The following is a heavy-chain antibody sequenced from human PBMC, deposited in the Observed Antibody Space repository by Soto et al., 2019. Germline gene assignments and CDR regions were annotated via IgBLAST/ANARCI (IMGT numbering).Heavy chain of an antibody. Sequence: GGSLRLSCAASGFTFSDYYMTWIRQAPGKGLEWVSYMSSSGSTIYYADSVKGRFTISRDNAKNSLSLQMNSLRAEDTAVYYCAGGTTIFRGLIGWGQGTLVTVSS. CDR1: GFTFSDYY. J-gene: IGHJ4*02. V-gene: IGHV3-11*01. D-gene: IGHD3-10*01. CDR3: AGGTTIFRGLIG. CDR2: MSSSGSTI.